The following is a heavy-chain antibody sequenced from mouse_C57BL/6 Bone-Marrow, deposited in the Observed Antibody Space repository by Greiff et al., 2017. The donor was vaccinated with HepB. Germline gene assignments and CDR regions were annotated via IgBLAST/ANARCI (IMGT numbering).Heavy chain of an antibody. Sequence: EVHLVESGPELVKPGDSVKISCKASGYSFTGYFMNWVMQSHGKSLEWIGRINPYNGDTFYNQKFKGKATLTVDKSSSTAHMELRSLTSEDSAVYYCARWYYGGFAYWGQGTLVTVSA. J-gene: IGHJ3*01. CDR3: ARWYYGGFAY. CDR1: GYSFTGYF. D-gene: IGHD1-1*01. CDR2: INPYNGDT. V-gene: IGHV1-20*01.